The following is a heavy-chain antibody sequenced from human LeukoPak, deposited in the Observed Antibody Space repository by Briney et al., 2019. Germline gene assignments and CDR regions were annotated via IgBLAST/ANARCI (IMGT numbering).Heavy chain of an antibody. CDR2: ISAYNGNT. CDR3: ARVALTTTIVGATSGSYGVDV. Sequence: GASVKVSCKASGYTFTSYGISWVRQAPGQGLEWMGWISAYNGNTNYAQKLQGRVTMTSDTSTSTAYMELRSLRSDDTAVYYCARVALTTTIVGATSGSYGVDVWGQGTTVTVSS. CDR1: GYTFTSYG. D-gene: IGHD1-26*01. J-gene: IGHJ6*02. V-gene: IGHV1-18*01.